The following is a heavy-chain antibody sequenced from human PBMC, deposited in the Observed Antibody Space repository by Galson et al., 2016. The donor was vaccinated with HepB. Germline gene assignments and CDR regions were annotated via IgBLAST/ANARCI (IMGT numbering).Heavy chain of an antibody. V-gene: IGHV3-74*01. D-gene: IGHD2-2*01. Sequence: SLRLSCAASGFTFSSYWMHWVRQAPGKGLVWVSRITSDGTSTRYADSVKGRFTISRDNAKNTLYLQMNSLRAEDTAVYYCAREAGDCSSNNCYGMEAAGELPDWGQGTLVTVSS. CDR1: GFTFSSYW. CDR2: ITSDGTST. CDR3: AREAGDCSSNNCYGMEAAGELPD. J-gene: IGHJ4*02.